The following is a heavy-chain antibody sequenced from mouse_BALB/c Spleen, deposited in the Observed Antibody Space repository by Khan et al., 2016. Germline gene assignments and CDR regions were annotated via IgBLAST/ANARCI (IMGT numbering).Heavy chain of an antibody. J-gene: IGHJ4*01. D-gene: IGHD1-1*01. CDR1: GYTFTSYW. CDR3: SSYYSSSYAMDY. V-gene: IGHV1-4*01. CDR2: INPSTGYT. Sequence: QVQLQQSGAELAKPGASVKMSCKASGYTFTSYWMHWVKQRPGQGLEWIGYINPSTGYTEYNQKYKNKATLTADKSSSTAYMQLTSLASEDSAVYNCSSYYSSSYAMDYWGQGTSVTVSS.